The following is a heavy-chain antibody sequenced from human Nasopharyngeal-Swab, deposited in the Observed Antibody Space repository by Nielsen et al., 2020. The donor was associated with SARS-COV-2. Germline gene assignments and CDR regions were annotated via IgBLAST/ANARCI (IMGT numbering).Heavy chain of an antibody. J-gene: IGHJ3*02. CDR3: ARSGPYYYDSSGYRHGGAFDI. CDR2: IWYDGSNK. Sequence: WIRQPPGKGLEWVAVIWYDGSNKYYADSVKGRLTISRDNSKNTLYLQMNSLRAEDTAVYYCARSGPYYYDSSGYRHGGAFDIWGQGTMVTVSS. D-gene: IGHD3-22*01. V-gene: IGHV3-33*01.